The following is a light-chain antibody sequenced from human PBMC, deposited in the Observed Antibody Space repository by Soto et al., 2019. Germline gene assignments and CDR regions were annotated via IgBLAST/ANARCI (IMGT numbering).Light chain of an antibody. CDR1: SGYSNYK. J-gene: IGLJ3*02. CDR3: GADHGSGSNFVWV. CDR2: VGTGGIVG. V-gene: IGLV9-49*01. Sequence: QSVLTQPHSASASLGASVTLTCTLSSGYSNYKVDWYQQRPGKGPRFVMRVGTGGIVGSKGDGIPDRFSVLGSGLNRYLTIKNIQEEDESDYHCGADHGSGSNFVWVFGGGTKVTVL.